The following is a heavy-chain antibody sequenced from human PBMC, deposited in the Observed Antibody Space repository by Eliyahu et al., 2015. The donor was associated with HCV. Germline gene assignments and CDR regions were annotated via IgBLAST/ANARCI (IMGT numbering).Heavy chain of an antibody. V-gene: IGHV1-69*04. D-gene: IGHD6-19*01. J-gene: IGHJ6*02. CDR3: ARDRDSSGWYDVTPRHYYYGMDV. Sequence: QVQLVQSGTEVKKPGSSVKVSCKASGGTFSSYAISWVRQAPGQGLEWMGRIIPILGIANYAQKFQGRVTITADKSTSTAYMELSSLRSEDTAVYYCARDRDSSGWYDVTPRHYYYGMDVWGQGXTVTVSS. CDR2: IIPILGIA. CDR1: GGTFSSYA.